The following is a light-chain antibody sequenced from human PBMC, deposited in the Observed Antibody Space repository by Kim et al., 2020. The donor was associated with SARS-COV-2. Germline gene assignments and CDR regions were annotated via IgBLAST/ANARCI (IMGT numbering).Light chain of an antibody. V-gene: IGLV2-23*02. CDR1: NIYVGSHNL. CDR3: CSFPGSRTYV. J-gene: IGLJ1*01. CDR2: EVN. Sequence: GQTLTLACSGKNIYVGSHNLVSWYQQQPGKAPKVLIFEVNKRPLGVSDRFSGSNSGNTASLTISGLQAEDEADYYCCSFPGSRTYVFGTGTKVTVL.